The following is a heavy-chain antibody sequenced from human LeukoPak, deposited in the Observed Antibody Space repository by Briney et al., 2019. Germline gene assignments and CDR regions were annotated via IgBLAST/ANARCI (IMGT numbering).Heavy chain of an antibody. J-gene: IGHJ6*02. CDR3: ARDFRLRRTYYYGMDV. D-gene: IGHD4-17*01. V-gene: IGHV3-53*01. CDR2: IYSGGST. Sequence: GGSLRLSCAASGFTFSSNYMSWVRQAPGKGLECVSVIYSGGSTYYADSVKGRFTISRDNSKNTLYLQMNSLRAEDTAVYYCARDFRLRRTYYYGMDVWGQGTTVTVSS. CDR1: GFTFSSNY.